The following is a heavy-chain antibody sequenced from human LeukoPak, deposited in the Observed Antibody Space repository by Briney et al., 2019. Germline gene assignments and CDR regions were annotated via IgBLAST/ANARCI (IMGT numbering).Heavy chain of an antibody. Sequence: ASVKVSCKASGGTFSSYSISWVRQAPGQGLEWMGGIIPIFGTANYAQKFQGRVTITTDESTSTAYMELSSLRSEDTAVYYCARDGAAVTRGTRPKYFDYWGQGTLVTVPS. D-gene: IGHD4-17*01. J-gene: IGHJ4*02. V-gene: IGHV1-69*05. CDR2: IIPIFGTA. CDR3: ARDGAAVTRGTRPKYFDY. CDR1: GGTFSSYS.